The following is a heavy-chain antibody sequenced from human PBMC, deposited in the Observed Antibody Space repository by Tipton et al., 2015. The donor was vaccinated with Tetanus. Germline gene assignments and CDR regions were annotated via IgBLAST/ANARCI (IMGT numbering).Heavy chain of an antibody. CDR1: GFIFSSYTMN. CDR2: ISYTGRT. CDR3: ARLREIVSRSGWAFDY. D-gene: IGHD5/OR15-5a*01. V-gene: IGHV4-39*02. J-gene: IGHJ4*02. Sequence: LRLSCEVSGFIFSSYTMNWVRQAPGKGLEWIGSISYTGRTYYSPSLKSRVTMSVDTSKKDFSVRLGSVTAADTAVYYCARLREIVSRSGWAFDYWGQGILVTVSS.